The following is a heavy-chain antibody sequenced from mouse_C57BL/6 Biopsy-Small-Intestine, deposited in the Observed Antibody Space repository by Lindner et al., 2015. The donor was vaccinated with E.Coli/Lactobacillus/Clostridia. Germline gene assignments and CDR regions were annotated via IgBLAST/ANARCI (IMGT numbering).Heavy chain of an antibody. CDR1: GYAFSSYW. Sequence: VQLQESGAELVKPGASMKISCKASGYAFSSYWMNWVKQSHGKSLEWIGVINPYNGGTSYNQKFKGKATLTVDKSSSTAYMELNSLTSEDSAVYYCARRPDGYYVPNWYFDVWGTGTTVTVSS. D-gene: IGHD2-3*01. J-gene: IGHJ1*03. CDR3: ARRPDGYYVPNWYFDV. V-gene: IGHV1-19*01. CDR2: INPYNGGT.